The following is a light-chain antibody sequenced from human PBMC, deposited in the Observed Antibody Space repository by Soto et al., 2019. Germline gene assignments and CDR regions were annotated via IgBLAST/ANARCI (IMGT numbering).Light chain of an antibody. V-gene: IGLV1-44*01. CDR2: NND. J-gene: IGLJ2*01. Sequence: QSVLTQPPSASGTPGQSVTISCSGSSSNIGSHAVNWYQHLPGTAPKLLMYNNDQRPSGVPDRFSGSRSGSSASLAISGLQSEDEADYYCAAWDDSLNNVLFGGGTKLTVL. CDR1: SSNIGSHA. CDR3: AAWDDSLNNVL.